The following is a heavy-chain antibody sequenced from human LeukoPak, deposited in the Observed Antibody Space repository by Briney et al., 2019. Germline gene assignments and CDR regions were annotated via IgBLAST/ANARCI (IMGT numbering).Heavy chain of an antibody. J-gene: IGHJ3*02. CDR1: GYTFTSYY. V-gene: IGHV1-46*01. CDR2: INPSGGST. CDR3: ARVATMIVVVTGHDAFDI. Sequence: ASVRVSRKASGYTFTSYYMHWVRQAPGQGLEWMGIINPSGGSTSYAQRFQGRVTMTRDTSTSTVYMELSSLRSEDTAVYYCARVATMIVVVTGHDAFDIWGQGTMVTVSS. D-gene: IGHD3-22*01.